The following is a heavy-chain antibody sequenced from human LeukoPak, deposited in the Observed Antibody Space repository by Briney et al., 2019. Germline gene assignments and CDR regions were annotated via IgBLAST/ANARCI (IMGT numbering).Heavy chain of an antibody. V-gene: IGHV1-69*13. CDR1: GGTFSSYA. CDR3: ARGGYNWNRLMGRWFDP. J-gene: IGHJ5*02. CDR2: IIPIFGTA. Sequence: ASVKVSCKASGGTFSSYAISWVRQAPGQGLEWMGGIIPIFGTANYAQKFQGRVTITADESTSTAYMELSSLRSEDTAVYYCARGGYNWNRLMGRWFDPWGQGTLVTVSS. D-gene: IGHD1-20*01.